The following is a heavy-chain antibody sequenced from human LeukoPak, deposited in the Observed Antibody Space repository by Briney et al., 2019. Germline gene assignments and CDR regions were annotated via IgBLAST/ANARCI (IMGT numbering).Heavy chain of an antibody. CDR3: ARDSAGYDY. CDR2: IKQDGSEK. D-gene: IGHD5-12*01. Sequence: GGSLRLSCVASGFTFSGHWMSWVRQAPGKGLEWVANIKQDGSEKYFVDSVKGRFTISRDNAKNSLYLQMNSLRAEDTAVYYCARDSAGYDYWGQGTLVTVSS. J-gene: IGHJ4*02. V-gene: IGHV3-7*01. CDR1: GFTFSGHW.